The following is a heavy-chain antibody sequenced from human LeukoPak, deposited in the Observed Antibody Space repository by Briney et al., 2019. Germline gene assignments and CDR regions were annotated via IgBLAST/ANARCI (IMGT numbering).Heavy chain of an antibody. CDR3: ARSPDYDYVWGSYRLHRPGRAFDI. Sequence: GGSLRLSCAASGFTFSSYAMSWVRQAPGKGLEWVSSISASGGSTYYADSVKGRFTISRDNSKNTLYLQMNSLRAEDTAVYYCARSPDYDYVWGSYRLHRPGRAFDIWGQGTMVTVSS. J-gene: IGHJ3*02. CDR1: GFTFSSYA. V-gene: IGHV3-23*01. D-gene: IGHD3-16*02. CDR2: ISASGGST.